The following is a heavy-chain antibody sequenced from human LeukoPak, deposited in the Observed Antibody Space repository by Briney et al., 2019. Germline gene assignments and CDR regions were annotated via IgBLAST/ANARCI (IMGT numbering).Heavy chain of an antibody. Sequence: SETLSLTCTVSRGSISGSIRSYYWSWLRQPPGKGLEWIGYISSSGSVNDNPSLRSRVTVSVDTSKNQFFLNLSSVSAADTAVYYCARIPLGYSGAYYFDYWGQGTLVTVS. CDR3: ARIPLGYSGAYYFDY. V-gene: IGHV4-4*09. CDR2: ISSSGSV. J-gene: IGHJ4*02. D-gene: IGHD5-12*01. CDR1: RGSISGSIRSYY.